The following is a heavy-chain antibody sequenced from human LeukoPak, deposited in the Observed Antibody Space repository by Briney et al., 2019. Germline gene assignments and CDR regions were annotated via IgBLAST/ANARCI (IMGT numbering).Heavy chain of an antibody. CDR2: INPNSGGT. D-gene: IGHD2-15*01. CDR3: ARPYCTSRSCHDYFDY. J-gene: IGHJ4*02. V-gene: IGHV1-2*02. Sequence: ASVKVSCKASGYTFTGYYMHWVRQAPGQGLEWMGWINPNSGGTNYAQKFQGRVTMTRDTSISTAYMELSRLRSDDTAVYYCARPYCTSRSCHDYFDYWGQGTLATVSS. CDR1: GYTFTGYY.